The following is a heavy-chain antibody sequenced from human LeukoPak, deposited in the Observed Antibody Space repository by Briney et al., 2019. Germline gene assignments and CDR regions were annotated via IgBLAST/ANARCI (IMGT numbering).Heavy chain of an antibody. V-gene: IGHV1-58*02. D-gene: IGHD2-15*01. Sequence: TSVKVSCKACGFTFTSSAIQWVRQARGQRLEWIGWIVVGSGNTNYAQKFQERVTITRDMSTSTAYMELSSLRSEDTAVYYCAAVWVCSGGSCYYYFDYWGQGTLVTVSS. CDR1: GFTFTSSA. CDR2: IVVGSGNT. CDR3: AAVWVCSGGSCYYYFDY. J-gene: IGHJ4*02.